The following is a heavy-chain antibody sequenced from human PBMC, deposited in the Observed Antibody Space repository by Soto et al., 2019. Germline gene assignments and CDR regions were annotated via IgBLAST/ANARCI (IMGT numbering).Heavy chain of an antibody. Sequence: QVQLVQSGAEVKKPGSSVKVSCKASGGTFSSYAISGVRQAPGQGLEWMGGIIPIFGTANYAQKFQGRVTITADESTSTAYMELSSLRSEDTAVYNCARDLGTEYYYGMDVWGQGTTVTVSS. CDR1: GGTFSSYA. CDR3: ARDLGTEYYYGMDV. J-gene: IGHJ6*02. V-gene: IGHV1-69*12. D-gene: IGHD3-16*01. CDR2: IIPIFGTA.